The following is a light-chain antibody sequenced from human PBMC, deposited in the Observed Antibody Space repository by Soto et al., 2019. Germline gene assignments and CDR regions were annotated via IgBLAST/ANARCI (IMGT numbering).Light chain of an antibody. CDR3: GTCDSSLSVYV. CDR1: SSNIGNNY. V-gene: IGLV1-51*01. Sequence: QSVLTQPPSVSAAPGQKVTISCSGGSSNIGNNYVSWYQHLPGTAPKLLIFDSDERPSGIPDRFSGSKSGTSATLGITGLQTGDEADYYCGTCDSSLSVYVFGTGTKVTVL. CDR2: DSD. J-gene: IGLJ1*01.